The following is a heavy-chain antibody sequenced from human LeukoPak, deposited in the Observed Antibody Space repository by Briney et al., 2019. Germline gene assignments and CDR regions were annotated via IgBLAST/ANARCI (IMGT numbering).Heavy chain of an antibody. CDR3: ARVPYGDYGVAFDI. CDR2: IIPIFGTA. D-gene: IGHD4-17*01. Sequence: SVKVSCKASGGTFSSYAISWVRQAPGQGLEWMGGIIPIFGTANYAQKFQGRVTITAEKSTSTAYMEVSSLRSEDTAVYYCARVPYGDYGVAFDIWGQGTMVTVSS. J-gene: IGHJ3*02. CDR1: GGTFSSYA. V-gene: IGHV1-69*06.